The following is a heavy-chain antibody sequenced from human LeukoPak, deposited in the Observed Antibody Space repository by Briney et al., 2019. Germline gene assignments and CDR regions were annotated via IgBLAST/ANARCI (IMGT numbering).Heavy chain of an antibody. D-gene: IGHD1-26*01. CDR1: GVSRSSDY. V-gene: IGHV4-59*01. CDR2: VSYGGNT. J-gene: IGHJ3*02. CDR3: ARGLQWDLQAFDI. Sequence: PSETLSLTCTVSGVSRSSDYWSWIRQPPGRGLEWIGYVSYGGNTNYNPSLKSRVTISVDTSKNQFSLKLSSVTAADTAVYYCARGLQWDLQAFDIWGQGTMVTASS.